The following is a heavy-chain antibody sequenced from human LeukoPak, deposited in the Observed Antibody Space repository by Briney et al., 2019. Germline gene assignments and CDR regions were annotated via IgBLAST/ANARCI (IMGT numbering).Heavy chain of an antibody. J-gene: IGHJ6*04. CDR3: ARDLRRAVAGHYYYYGMDV. CDR1: GGSFSGYY. D-gene: IGHD6-19*01. CDR2: INHSGST. V-gene: IGHV4-34*01. Sequence: ASETLSLTCAVYGGSFSGYYWSWIRQPPRKGLEWIGEINHSGSTNYNPSLKSRVTISVDTSKNQFSLKLSSVTAADTAVYYCARDLRRAVAGHYYYYGMDVWGKGTTVTVSS.